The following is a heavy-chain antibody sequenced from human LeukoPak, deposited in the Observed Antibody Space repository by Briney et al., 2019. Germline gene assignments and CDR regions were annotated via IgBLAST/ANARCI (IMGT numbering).Heavy chain of an antibody. CDR2: IWSDGSNK. J-gene: IGHJ3*02. CDR3: ASAAGAFDN. V-gene: IGHV3-33*01. CDR1: GLTFGAYG. Sequence: PGRSLRLSCEASGLTFGAYGMHWVRQAPGKGLEWVAVIWSDGSNKYYADSVRGRFTISRDNSRNTLYLQMNSLRVEDTAVYYCASAAGAFDNWGQGTMVTVSS. D-gene: IGHD6-13*01.